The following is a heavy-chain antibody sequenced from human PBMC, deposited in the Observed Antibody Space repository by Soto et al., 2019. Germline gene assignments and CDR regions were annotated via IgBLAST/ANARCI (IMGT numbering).Heavy chain of an antibody. D-gene: IGHD2-15*01. CDR2: VSIGGST. CDR3: AKRRGAGGYFDY. CDR1: GFTFSSYA. Sequence: GGSLRLSCAASGFTFSSYAMCWVRQGPGKGLEWVAVVSIGGSTHYADSVRGRFTISRDNSKNTLSLQMNSLTAEDTAVYFCAKRRGAGGYFDYWGQGPLVTVSS. J-gene: IGHJ4*02. V-gene: IGHV3-23*01.